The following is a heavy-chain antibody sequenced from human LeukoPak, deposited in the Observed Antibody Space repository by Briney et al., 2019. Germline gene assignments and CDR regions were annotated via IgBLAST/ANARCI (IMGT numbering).Heavy chain of an antibody. CDR2: ISSSSSYI. CDR3: AVISDIVVVPAAIGGNNWFDP. J-gene: IGHJ5*02. CDR1: GITFTKAW. D-gene: IGHD2-2*02. V-gene: IGHV3-21*01. Sequence: PGGSLRLSCAASGITFTKAWMNWVRQAPGKGLEWVSSISSSSSYIYYADSVKGRFTISRDNAKNSLYLQMNSLRAEDTAVYYCAVISDIVVVPAAIGGNNWFDPWGQGTLVTVSS.